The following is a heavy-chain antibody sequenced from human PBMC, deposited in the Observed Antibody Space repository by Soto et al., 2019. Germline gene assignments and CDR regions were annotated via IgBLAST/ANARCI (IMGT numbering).Heavy chain of an antibody. J-gene: IGHJ4*02. CDR1: GFTFSSFW. Sequence: EVQLVESGGGLVQPGGSLRLSCEASGFTFSSFWMFWVRQAPGKGLECVAAIKPDGSETNYVNSAKGRYTISRDNAEKSLYLQMNSLRVEDTAFYYCTRGGITAGDYWGQGTLVTVSS. V-gene: IGHV3-7*03. D-gene: IGHD1-1*01. CDR3: TRGGITAGDY. CDR2: IKPDGSET.